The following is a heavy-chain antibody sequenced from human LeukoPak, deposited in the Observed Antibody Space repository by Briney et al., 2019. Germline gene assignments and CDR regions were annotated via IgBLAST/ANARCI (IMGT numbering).Heavy chain of an antibody. J-gene: IGHJ4*02. CDR2: IYHSGST. V-gene: IGHV4-59*02. Sequence: SSETLSLTCTVSTGSVSSYYWSWIRQPPGKALEWIGFIYHSGSTNYNPSLTSRVTISTDTSKNQFSLKLSSVTAADTAVYYCARGRIDTAMVPRYYFDYWGQGTLVTVSS. CDR3: ARGRIDTAMVPRYYFDY. D-gene: IGHD5-18*01. CDR1: TGSVSSYY.